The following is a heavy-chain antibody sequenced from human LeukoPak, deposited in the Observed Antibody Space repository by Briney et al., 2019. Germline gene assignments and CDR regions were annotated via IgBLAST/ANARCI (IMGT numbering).Heavy chain of an antibody. V-gene: IGHV4-39*06. CDR1: GGSISIRGHY. J-gene: IGHJ6*03. Sequence: SETLSLTCTVSGGSISIRGHYWGWIRQSPGKGLEWIGSAFYTGKTYFNPSLRRRVSISVDTSKNQFPLKLSSVTAADTAVYYCARGWVLLWFGESPYYMDVWGKGTTVTVSS. CDR2: AFYTGKT. CDR3: ARGWVLLWFGESPYYMDV. D-gene: IGHD3-10*01.